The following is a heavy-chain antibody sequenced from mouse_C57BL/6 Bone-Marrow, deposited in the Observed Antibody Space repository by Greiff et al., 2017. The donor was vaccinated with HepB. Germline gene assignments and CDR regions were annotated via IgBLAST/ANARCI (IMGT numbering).Heavy chain of an antibody. J-gene: IGHJ1*03. Sequence: EVKLVESGGGLVQPGESLKLSCESTEYEFPSYDMYWVRKTPGKGLEWVAAINSEGGSTYYPDTMEGRSIITRDKTKKTLYLQMSSLRSEDTALYYCARHYYYGSSYWYFDVWGTGTTVTVSS. CDR2: INSEGGST. CDR1: EYEFPSYD. V-gene: IGHV5-2*03. CDR3: ARHYYYGSSYWYFDV. D-gene: IGHD1-1*01.